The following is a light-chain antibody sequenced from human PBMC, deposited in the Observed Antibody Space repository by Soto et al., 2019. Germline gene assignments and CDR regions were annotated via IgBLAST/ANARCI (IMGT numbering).Light chain of an antibody. J-gene: IGKJ2*01. CDR1: QSVSSSY. CDR2: GAS. V-gene: IGKV3-15*01. CDR3: QQYNNWPPYT. Sequence: EIVLTQSPGTLSLSPGERATLSCRASQSVSSSYLAWYQQKPGQAPRLLMYGASSRASDTPARFSGSGSATDFTLTISSLQSEDFAVYYCQQYNNWPPYTFGQGTKLEIK.